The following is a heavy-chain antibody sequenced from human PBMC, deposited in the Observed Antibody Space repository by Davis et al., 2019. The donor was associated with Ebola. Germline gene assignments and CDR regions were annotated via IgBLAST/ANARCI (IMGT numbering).Heavy chain of an antibody. J-gene: IGHJ6*04. CDR1: GGSISGYY. Sequence: SETLSLTCTVSGGSISGYYWSWIRQPPGKGLEWIGYIYYSGNTNYNPSLKSRVTISVDTSKNQFSLKLSSVTAADTAVYYCARGVTDILTGFVDVWGKGTTVTVSS. D-gene: IGHD3-9*01. V-gene: IGHV4-59*01. CDR2: IYYSGNT. CDR3: ARGVTDILTGFVDV.